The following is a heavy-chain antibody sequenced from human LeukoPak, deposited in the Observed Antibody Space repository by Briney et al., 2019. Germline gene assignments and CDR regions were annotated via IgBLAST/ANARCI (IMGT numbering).Heavy chain of an antibody. CDR2: ISYDGSNK. Sequence: GGSLRLSCAASGFTFGSYGMHWVRQAPGKGLEWVAVISYDGSNKYYADSVKGRFTIPRDNSKNTLYLQMNSLRAEDTAVYYCAKDLNLDLDYGGNSPSFDYWGQGTLVTVSS. J-gene: IGHJ4*02. D-gene: IGHD4-17*01. V-gene: IGHV3-30*18. CDR1: GFTFGSYG. CDR3: AKDLNLDLDYGGNSPSFDY.